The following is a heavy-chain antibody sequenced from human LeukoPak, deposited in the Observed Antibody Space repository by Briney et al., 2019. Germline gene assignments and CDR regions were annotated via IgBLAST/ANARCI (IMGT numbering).Heavy chain of an antibody. CDR1: GFTFSSYA. CDR3: ARDKFEYSSSPGPFDF. D-gene: IGHD6-6*01. J-gene: IGHJ4*02. V-gene: IGHV3-23*01. CDR2: ISGSGGST. Sequence: GGSLRLSCAASGFTFSSYAMSWVRQAPGKGLEWVSAISGSGGSTYYADSVKGRFTISRDNAKNSLYLQMNSLRAEDTAVYYCARDKFEYSSSPGPFDFWGQGTLVTVSS.